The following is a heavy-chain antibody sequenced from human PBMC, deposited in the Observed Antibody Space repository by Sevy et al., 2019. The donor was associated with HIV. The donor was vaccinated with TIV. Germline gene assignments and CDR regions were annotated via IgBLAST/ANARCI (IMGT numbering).Heavy chain of an antibody. D-gene: IGHD6-19*01. Sequence: GGSLRLSCAASGFTFNTHAMHWVRQAPGMGLEWVALISYDGIIKYYADSVKGRLTISRDNSKNTLSLQMNSLRVEDTAVYYCASEGGYTSAWSPGNHWGQRTLVTVSS. CDR2: ISYDGIIK. J-gene: IGHJ4*02. CDR1: GFTFNTHA. CDR3: ASEGGYTSAWSPGNH. V-gene: IGHV3-30*04.